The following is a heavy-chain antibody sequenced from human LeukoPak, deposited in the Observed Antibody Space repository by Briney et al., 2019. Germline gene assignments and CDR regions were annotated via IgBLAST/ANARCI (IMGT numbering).Heavy chain of an antibody. Sequence: SETLSLTCTVSGGSISSTSYHWAWIRQPPGKGLEWIATVYYTGSAYYNPSLKSRVTISVDTSKSQFSLKLSSVTTADTALYYCARYASGSYYWFDPWGQGALVTVSS. CDR3: ARYASGSYYWFDP. CDR2: VYYTGSA. CDR1: GGSISSTSYH. D-gene: IGHD3-10*01. J-gene: IGHJ5*02. V-gene: IGHV4-39*01.